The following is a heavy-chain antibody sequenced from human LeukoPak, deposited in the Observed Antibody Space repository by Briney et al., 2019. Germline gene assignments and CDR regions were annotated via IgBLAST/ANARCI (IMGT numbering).Heavy chain of an antibody. J-gene: IGHJ3*02. CDR1: GYTFTSYG. Sequence: ASVKVSCKASGYTFTSYGISWVRQAPGQGLEWMGWISAYNGNTNYAQKLQGRVTMTTDTSTSTAYVELRSLRSDDTAVYYCARDGLWFGAIGYAFDIWGQGAMVTVSS. CDR3: ARDGLWFGAIGYAFDI. D-gene: IGHD3-10*01. V-gene: IGHV1-18*01. CDR2: ISAYNGNT.